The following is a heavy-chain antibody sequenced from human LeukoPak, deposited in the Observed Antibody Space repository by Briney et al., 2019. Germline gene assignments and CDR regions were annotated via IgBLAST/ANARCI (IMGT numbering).Heavy chain of an antibody. CDR1: RFTFSNYG. CDR3: AKSGYSYGSFDY. Sequence: GGSLRLSCAASRFTFSNYGMSWVRQAPGKGLEWVSSISGSGGSTYYADSVKGRFTISRDNSKNSLFLQMNSLRTEDTALYYCAKSGYSYGSFDYWGQGTLVTVSS. D-gene: IGHD5-18*01. J-gene: IGHJ4*02. V-gene: IGHV3-23*01. CDR2: ISGSGGST.